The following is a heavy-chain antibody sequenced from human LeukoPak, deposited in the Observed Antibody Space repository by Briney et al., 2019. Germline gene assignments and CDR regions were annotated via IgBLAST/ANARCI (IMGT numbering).Heavy chain of an antibody. Sequence: SETLSLTCTVSGYSISSGYYWGWIRQPPGKGLEWIGSIYYSGSTYYNPSLKSRVTISVDTSKNQFSLKLSSVTAADTAVYYCASRTAIVPKYYFDYWGQGTLVTVSS. CDR1: GYSISSGYY. CDR2: IYYSGST. CDR3: ASRTAIVPKYYFDY. J-gene: IGHJ4*02. D-gene: IGHD5-18*01. V-gene: IGHV4-38-2*02.